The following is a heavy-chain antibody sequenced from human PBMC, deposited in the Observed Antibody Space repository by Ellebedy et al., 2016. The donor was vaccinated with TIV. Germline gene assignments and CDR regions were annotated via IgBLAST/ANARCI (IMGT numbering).Heavy chain of an antibody. Sequence: PGGSLRLSCAASGFTFSIYDMHWVRQPTGKGLEWVSAIGTAGDTYYPGSVKGRFTISRENAKNSLYLQMNSLRAGDTAVYYCARDGVYISGWVDAFDVWGQGTMVPVSS. CDR3: ARDGVYISGWVDAFDV. J-gene: IGHJ3*01. CDR1: GFTFSIYD. CDR2: IGTAGDT. D-gene: IGHD6-19*01. V-gene: IGHV3-13*01.